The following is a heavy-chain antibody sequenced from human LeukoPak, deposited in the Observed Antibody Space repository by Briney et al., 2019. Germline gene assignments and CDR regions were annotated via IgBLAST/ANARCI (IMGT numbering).Heavy chain of an antibody. CDR2: MNPNSGHT. Sequence: ASVKVSCKASGYSLTSYDIHWVRQAAGHGLEWMGWMNPNSGHTGHAQKFQGRVTMTGDTSMTTAYMELSGLTSEDTAMYYCAKGGLYYYMDVWGKGTTVTVSS. V-gene: IGHV1-8*01. CDR3: AKGGLYYYMDV. CDR1: GYSLTSYD. J-gene: IGHJ6*03.